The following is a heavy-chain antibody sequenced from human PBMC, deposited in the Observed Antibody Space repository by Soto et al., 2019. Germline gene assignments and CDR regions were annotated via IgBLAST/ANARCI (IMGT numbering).Heavy chain of an antibody. CDR2: ISWNSGRI. CDR1: GFTFDGYA. D-gene: IGHD3-22*01. Sequence: RLSCAASGFTFDGYAMHWVRQAPGKGLEWVSGISWNSGRIGYADSVKGRFTISRDNAKNSLYLQMKSLRAEDTALYYCVKDRSSSGLHSWLDPWGQGTLVTVYS. V-gene: IGHV3-9*01. J-gene: IGHJ5*02. CDR3: VKDRSSSGLHSWLDP.